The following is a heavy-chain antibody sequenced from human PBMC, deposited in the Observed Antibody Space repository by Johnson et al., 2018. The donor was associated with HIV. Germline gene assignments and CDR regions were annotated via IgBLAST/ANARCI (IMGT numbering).Heavy chain of an antibody. J-gene: IGHJ3*01. CDR1: GFRLDEYA. CDR3: YCTDDVGAGSESKGTFDA. Sequence: VQLVESGGGVVRPGGSLRLSCEGSGFRLDEYAMSWVRQAPGKGLEWVSGVSWNGISTNYADSVKGRFTISRDNSKNTLYLQMTSLRQDDTAVYSCYCTDDVGAGSESKGTFDAWGQGTMVTVSS. CDR2: VSWNGIST. D-gene: IGHD3-10*01. V-gene: IGHV3-20*04.